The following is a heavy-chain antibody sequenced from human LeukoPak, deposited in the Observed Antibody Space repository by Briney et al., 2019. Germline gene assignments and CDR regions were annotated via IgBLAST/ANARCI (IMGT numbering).Heavy chain of an antibody. Sequence: PGGSLRFSCAASGFTFSSYAMSWVRQAPGKGLEWVSSISSSSSYIYYADSVKGRFTISRDNAKNSLYLQMNSLRAEDTAVYYCARDPPVAGPQAFDYWSQGTLVTVSS. D-gene: IGHD6-19*01. CDR1: GFTFSSYA. V-gene: IGHV3-21*01. J-gene: IGHJ4*02. CDR3: ARDPPVAGPQAFDY. CDR2: ISSSSSYI.